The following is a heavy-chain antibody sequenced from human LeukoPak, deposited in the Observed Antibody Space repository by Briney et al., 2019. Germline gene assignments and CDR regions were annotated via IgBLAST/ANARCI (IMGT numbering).Heavy chain of an antibody. V-gene: IGHV3-30*02. CDR3: ANDYDSSGYYYGGYFDY. J-gene: IGHJ4*02. Sequence: PGGSLRLSCAASGFTFSDYGMHWVRQAPGRGLEWVAFIQYDGSNKYYSDSVRDRFTISRDNSKNTLYLQMNSLRAEDTAVYYCANDYDSSGYYYGGYFDYWGQGTLVTVSS. CDR2: IQYDGSNK. D-gene: IGHD3-22*01. CDR1: GFTFSDYG.